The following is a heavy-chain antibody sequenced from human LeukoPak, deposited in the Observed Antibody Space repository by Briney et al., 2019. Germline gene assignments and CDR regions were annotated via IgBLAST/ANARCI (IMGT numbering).Heavy chain of an antibody. J-gene: IGHJ5*02. Sequence: SETLSLTCAVYGGSFSGYYWSWIRQPPGEGLEWIGEINHSGSTNYNPSLKSRITISVDTSKNQFSLKLSSVTAADTAVYYCAREDSYYYDSSGYSGWFDPWGQGTLVTVSS. V-gene: IGHV4-34*01. CDR3: AREDSYYYDSSGYSGWFDP. D-gene: IGHD3-22*01. CDR2: INHSGST. CDR1: GGSFSGYY.